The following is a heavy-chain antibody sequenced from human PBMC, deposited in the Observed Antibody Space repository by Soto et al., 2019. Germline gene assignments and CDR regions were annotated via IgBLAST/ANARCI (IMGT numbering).Heavy chain of an antibody. CDR2: IYYSGST. J-gene: IGHJ6*03. Sequence: PSETLSLTCTVSGGSISSYYWSWIRQPPGKGLEWIGYIYYSGSTNYNPSLKSRVTISVDTSKNQFSLKLSSVTAADTAVYYCSRYPRGFLGCFAQNYYNMDVGGKGTTVTVSS. D-gene: IGHD3-3*01. CDR1: GGSISSYY. CDR3: SRYPRGFLGCFAQNYYNMDV. V-gene: IGHV4-59*01.